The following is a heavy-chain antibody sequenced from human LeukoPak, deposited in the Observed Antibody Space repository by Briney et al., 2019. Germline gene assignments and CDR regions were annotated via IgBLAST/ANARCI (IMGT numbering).Heavy chain of an antibody. Sequence: GASVKVSCKVSGYTLTELSMHWVRQAPGKGPEWMGGFDPEDGETIYAQKFQGRVTMTEDTSTDTAYMELSSLRSEDTAVYYCAATNVVVPAAIGFGTTSFDYWGQGTLVTVSS. CDR2: FDPEDGET. V-gene: IGHV1-24*01. CDR1: GYTLTELS. D-gene: IGHD2-2*02. J-gene: IGHJ4*02. CDR3: AATNVVVPAAIGFGTTSFDY.